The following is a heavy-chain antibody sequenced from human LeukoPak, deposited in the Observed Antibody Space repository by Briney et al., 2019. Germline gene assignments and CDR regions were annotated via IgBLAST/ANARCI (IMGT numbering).Heavy chain of an antibody. CDR2: MNPNSGNT. CDR3: ARAGQACSSTSCYLMYAFDI. Sequence: GASVKVSCKASGYTFTRYDINWVRQAPGQGLEWMGWMNPNSGNTGYAQKFQGRVTMTRNTSISTAYMELSSLRSEDTAVYYCARAGQACSSTSCYLMYAFDIWGQGTMVTVSS. J-gene: IGHJ3*02. CDR1: GYTFTRYD. D-gene: IGHD2-2*01. V-gene: IGHV1-8*01.